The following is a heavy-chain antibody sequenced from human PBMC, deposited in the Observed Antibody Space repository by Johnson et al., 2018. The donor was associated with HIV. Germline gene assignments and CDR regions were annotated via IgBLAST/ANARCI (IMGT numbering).Heavy chain of an antibody. CDR3: ATERMVVPANAFDI. CDR2: ISYDGSNK. Sequence: QVQLVESGGGVVQPGRSLRLSCAASGFTFSNYAMHWVRQAPGKGLEWVAVISYDGSNKYYADSVKGRFTISRDNSKNTLYLQMNSLRGEDTAVYYCATERMVVPANAFDIWGQGTMVTVSS. V-gene: IGHV3-30-3*01. J-gene: IGHJ3*02. D-gene: IGHD2-2*01. CDR1: GFTFSNYA.